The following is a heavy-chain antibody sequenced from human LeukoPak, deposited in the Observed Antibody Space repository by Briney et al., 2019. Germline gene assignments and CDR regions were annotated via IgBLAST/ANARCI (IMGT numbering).Heavy chain of an antibody. D-gene: IGHD6-6*01. Sequence: ASAKVSCKASGGTFSSYAISWVRQAPGQGLEWMGGIIPIFGTANYAQKFQGRVTITADKSTSTAYMELSSLRSEDTAVYYCARDWGVEARPGYMDVWGKGTTVTVSS. J-gene: IGHJ6*03. CDR3: ARDWGVEARPGYMDV. CDR2: IIPIFGTA. V-gene: IGHV1-69*06. CDR1: GGTFSSYA.